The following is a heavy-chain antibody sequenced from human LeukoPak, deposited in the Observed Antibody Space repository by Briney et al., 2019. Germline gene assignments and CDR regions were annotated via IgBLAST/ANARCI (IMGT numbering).Heavy chain of an antibody. J-gene: IGHJ3*02. V-gene: IGHV1-69*13. CDR2: IIPIFGTA. D-gene: IGHD3-22*01. CDR1: GGTFSSYA. Sequence: SVKVSCKASGGTFSSYAISWVRQAPGQGLEWMGGIIPIFGTANYAQKFQGRVTITADESTSTAYVELSSLRSEDTAVYYCARPYDSSGYYLLNGAFDIWGQGTMVTVSS. CDR3: ARPYDSSGYYLLNGAFDI.